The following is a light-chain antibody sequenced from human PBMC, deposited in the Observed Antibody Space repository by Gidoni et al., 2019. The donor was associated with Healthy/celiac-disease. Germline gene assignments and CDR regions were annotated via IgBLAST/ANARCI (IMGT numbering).Light chain of an antibody. CDR3: QSYDSSLSGVV. CDR1: RSNIWAGYY. J-gene: IGLJ2*01. CDR2: GNR. V-gene: IGLV1-40*01. Sequence: QSVLTQPPSVSGAPGQRVTIACTGSRSNIWAGYYVHWYQQLTAPAPKLLIYGNRNRPSGVPARFSASKSVTSASLLITGLQAEDEADYYCQSYDSSLSGVVFGGGTKLTVL.